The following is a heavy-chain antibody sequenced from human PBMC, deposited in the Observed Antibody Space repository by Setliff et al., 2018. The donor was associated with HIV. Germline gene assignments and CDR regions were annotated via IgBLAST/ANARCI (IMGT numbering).Heavy chain of an antibody. CDR3: ARLQKLDDIYYLDD. V-gene: IGHV4-31*03. CDR1: GVSINSGDYF. D-gene: IGHD4-4*01. J-gene: IGHJ4*02. Sequence: LSLTCTVSGVSINSGDYFWSWIRQHPGKGLEWIGYISYRGTTYYNPSFKSRVTMSMDTSKNQVSPKLTSVTAADTAVHFCARLQKLDDIYYLDDWGQGTLVTVS. CDR2: ISYRGTT.